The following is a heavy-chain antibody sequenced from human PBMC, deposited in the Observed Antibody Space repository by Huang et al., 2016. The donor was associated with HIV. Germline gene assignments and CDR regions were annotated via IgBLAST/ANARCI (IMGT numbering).Heavy chain of an antibody. V-gene: IGHV1-24*01. CDR1: EYTLTALS. J-gene: IGHJ4*02. D-gene: IGHD3-9*01. CDR3: ATGFDVFFDF. Sequence: QVQLVQSRAEVKKPGASVKVSCKVSEYTLTALSIHWGRQPPGKGLEWMGGFDPEIGETIYAQKFQGRVTMTEDTSTETAFMELSGLRPEDTAVYYCATGFDVFFDFWGQGTLVTVSS. CDR2: FDPEIGET.